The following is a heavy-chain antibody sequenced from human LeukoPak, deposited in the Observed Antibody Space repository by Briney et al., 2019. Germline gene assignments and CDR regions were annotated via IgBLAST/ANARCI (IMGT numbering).Heavy chain of an antibody. CDR2: ISSSGSTI. CDR3: AREALWFGELLPHDAFDI. CDR1: GFTFSSYE. J-gene: IGHJ3*02. Sequence: GGSLRLSCAASGFTFSSYEMNWVRQAPGKGLEWVSYISSSGSTIYYADSVKGRFTISRDNAKNSLYLQMNSLRAEDTAVYYCAREALWFGELLPHDAFDIWGQGTMVTVSS. D-gene: IGHD3-10*01. V-gene: IGHV3-48*03.